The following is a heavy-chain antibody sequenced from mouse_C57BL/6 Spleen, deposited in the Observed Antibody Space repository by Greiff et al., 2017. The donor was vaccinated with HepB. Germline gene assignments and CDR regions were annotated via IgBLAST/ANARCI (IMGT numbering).Heavy chain of an antibody. Sequence: QVQLQQSGAELARPGASVKLSCKASGYTFTSYGISWVKQRTGQGLEWIGEIYPRSGNTYYNEKFKGKATLTADKSSSTAYMELRSLTSEDSAVYFCARPLYYSNYFDYWGQGTTLTVSS. D-gene: IGHD2-5*01. CDR3: ARPLYYSNYFDY. CDR1: GYTFTSYG. CDR2: IYPRSGNT. J-gene: IGHJ2*01. V-gene: IGHV1-81*01.